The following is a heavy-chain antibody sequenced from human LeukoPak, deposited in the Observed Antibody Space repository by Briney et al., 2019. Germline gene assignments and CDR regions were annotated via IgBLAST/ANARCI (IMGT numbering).Heavy chain of an antibody. CDR2: IYYNGNT. V-gene: IGHV4-59*08. CDR3: ARHPYYYYYYMDV. J-gene: IGHJ6*03. Sequence: SETLSLTCTVSGGSISSYYWSWIRQAPGKGLEWIGYIYYNGNTIYNPSLKSRVTISVDTSNNQFSLKLISVTAADTAVYYCARHPYYYYYYMDVWGKGTTVTVSS. CDR1: GGSISSYY.